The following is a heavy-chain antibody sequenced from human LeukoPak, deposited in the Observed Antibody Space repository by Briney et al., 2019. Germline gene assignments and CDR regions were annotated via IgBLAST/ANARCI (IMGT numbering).Heavy chain of an antibody. D-gene: IGHD4-11*01. Sequence: GGSLRLSCAASGFTFSTYAMSWVRRAPGKGLEWVSSISGSGTNTYYADSLKGRFTISRDNPKNTLYMQMNSLRAEDTAVYYCAKDYGYYSSYYYGMDVWGQGTTVTVSS. V-gene: IGHV3-23*01. CDR3: AKDYGYYSSYYYGMDV. CDR1: GFTFSTYA. CDR2: ISGSGTNT. J-gene: IGHJ6*02.